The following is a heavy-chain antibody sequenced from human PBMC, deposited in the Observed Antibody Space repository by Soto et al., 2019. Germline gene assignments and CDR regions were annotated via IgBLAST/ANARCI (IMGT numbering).Heavy chain of an antibody. J-gene: IGHJ4*02. CDR3: TRASTGVPFDF. V-gene: IGHV3-72*01. CDR2: TRNKANSYTT. CDR1: GFTLTDYY. Sequence: EVQLVESGGGLVQPGGSLRLSCAVSGFTLTDYYMDWVRQAPGKGLEWVGRTRNKANSYTTEYAASVKGRFTILRDDSKNSVYLQMNSLKTEDTAVYYCTRASTGVPFDFWGQGTLVTVSS. D-gene: IGHD2-8*01.